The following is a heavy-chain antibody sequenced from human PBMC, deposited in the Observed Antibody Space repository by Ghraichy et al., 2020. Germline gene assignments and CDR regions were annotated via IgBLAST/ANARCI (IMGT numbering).Heavy chain of an antibody. V-gene: IGHV3-7*01. CDR2: IKQDGSEK. D-gene: IGHD2-15*01. CDR3: ASGGSGPTRDY. CDR1: GFTFSSYW. Sequence: GGSLRLSCAASGFTFSSYWMSWVRQAPGKGLEWVANIKQDGSEKYYVDSVKGRFTISRDNAKNSLYLQMNSLRAEDTAVYYCASGGSGPTRDYWGQGTLVTVSS. J-gene: IGHJ4*02.